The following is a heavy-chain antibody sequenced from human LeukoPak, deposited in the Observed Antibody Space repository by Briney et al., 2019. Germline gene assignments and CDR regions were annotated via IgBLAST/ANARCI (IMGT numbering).Heavy chain of an antibody. V-gene: IGHV3-48*03. CDR2: ISSSGSTI. CDR1: GFTFDDYA. D-gene: IGHD3-10*02. J-gene: IGHJ6*04. Sequence: GGSLGLSCVASGFTFDDYAIHWVRQAPGKGLEWVSYISSSGSTIYYADSVKGRFTISRDNAKNSLYLQMNSLRAEDTAVYYCAELGITMIGGVWGKGTTVTISS. CDR3: AELGITMIGGV.